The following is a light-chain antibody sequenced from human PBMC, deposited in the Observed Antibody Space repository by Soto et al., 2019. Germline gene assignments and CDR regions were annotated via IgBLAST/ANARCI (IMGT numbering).Light chain of an antibody. Sequence: DIQMTQSPSSLSASVGDRVTITCGASQSISKYLNWYQQKPGKAPKVLIFDASTLESGVPSRFSGSGSATEFTLTISSLQPDDFATYYCQQYNSYSWTFGQGTKVDI. J-gene: IGKJ1*01. V-gene: IGKV1-5*01. CDR1: QSISKY. CDR2: DAS. CDR3: QQYNSYSWT.